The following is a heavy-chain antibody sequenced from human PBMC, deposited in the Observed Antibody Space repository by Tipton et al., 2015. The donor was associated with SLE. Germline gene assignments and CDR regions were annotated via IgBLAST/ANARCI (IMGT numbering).Heavy chain of an antibody. J-gene: IGHJ4*02. CDR3: AKFEKTTDFYLDS. CDR1: GFTFSSYA. D-gene: IGHD1/OR15-1a*01. V-gene: IGHV3-23*01. CDR2: ISGGGGST. Sequence: SLRLSCATSGFTFSSYALSWVRRAPGKGLEWVSAISGGGGSTYYADFVKSRFSISIDKSKKTLFLQMNSLRVDDTATYYCAKFEKTTDFYLDSWGQGTLVSVSP.